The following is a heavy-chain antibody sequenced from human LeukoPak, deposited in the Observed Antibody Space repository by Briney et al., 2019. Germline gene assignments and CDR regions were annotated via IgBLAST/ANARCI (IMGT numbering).Heavy chain of an antibody. CDR3: ARPYYYGSGSYAFDI. J-gene: IGHJ3*02. D-gene: IGHD3-10*01. CDR1: GGSISSGGYS. V-gene: IGHV4-30-2*01. CDR2: IYHSGST. Sequence: SQTLSLTCAVSGGSISSGGYSWSWIRQPPGKGLEWIGYIYHSGSTYYNPSLESRVTISVDRSKNQFSLKLSSVTAADTAVYYCARPYYYGSGSYAFDIWGQGTMVTVSS.